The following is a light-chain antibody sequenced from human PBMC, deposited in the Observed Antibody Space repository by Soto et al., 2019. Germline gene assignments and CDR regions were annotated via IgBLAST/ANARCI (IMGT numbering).Light chain of an antibody. V-gene: IGKV1-5*01. CDR1: QSISSW. J-gene: IGKJ1*01. CDR3: QQYNSYSRA. Sequence: DIKMTQFPSTLSASVGARVTITCRASQSISSWLAWYQQKPGKAPKLLIYEASSLESGVPSRFSGSGSGTEFTLTISSLQPDDFATYYGQQYNSYSRAFGQGTKVDIK. CDR2: EAS.